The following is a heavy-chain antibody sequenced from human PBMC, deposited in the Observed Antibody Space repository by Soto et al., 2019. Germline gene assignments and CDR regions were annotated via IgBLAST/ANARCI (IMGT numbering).Heavy chain of an antibody. CDR2: IYAGDSDT. CDR1: GYTFTTIW. J-gene: IGHJ6*02. V-gene: IGHV5-51*01. CDR3: ARVSYYYGMDV. Sequence: GESLKISCKTSGYTFTTIWIAWVRQMPGKGLEWMGSIYAGDSDTRYSPSFQGQVTISADKSISIAYLQWNNLKTSDTATYYCARVSYYYGMDVWGQGXTVTVSS.